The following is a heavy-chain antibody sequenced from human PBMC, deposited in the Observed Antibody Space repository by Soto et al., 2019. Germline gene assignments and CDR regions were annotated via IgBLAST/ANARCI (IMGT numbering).Heavy chain of an antibody. Sequence: PSETLSLTCTVSGGSISSYYWSWIRQPPGKGLEWIGYIYYSGSTNYNPSLKSRVTISVDTSKNQFSLKLSSVTAADTAVYYCARDSMAAGWLQTGYYYYYGMDVWGQGTTVTVSS. J-gene: IGHJ6*02. V-gene: IGHV4-59*01. D-gene: IGHD5-12*01. CDR1: GGSISSYY. CDR2: IYYSGST. CDR3: ARDSMAAGWLQTGYYYYYGMDV.